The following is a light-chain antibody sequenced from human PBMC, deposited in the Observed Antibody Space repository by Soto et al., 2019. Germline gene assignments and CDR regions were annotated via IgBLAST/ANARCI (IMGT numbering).Light chain of an antibody. CDR2: AAS. CDR3: QQLDSYLP. CDR1: QSISTY. J-gene: IGKJ5*01. V-gene: IGKV1-39*01. Sequence: DIQMTQSPSPLSASVGDRVTITCRASQSISTYLHWYQQKPGKAPNLLIYAASTLQSGVPSRFSGSGSGTDFTLTISSLQPEDVATYYCQQLDSYLPFGQGTRLEI.